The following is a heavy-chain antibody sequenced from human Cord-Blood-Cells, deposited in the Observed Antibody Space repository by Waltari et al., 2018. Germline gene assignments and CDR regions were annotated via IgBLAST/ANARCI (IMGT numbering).Heavy chain of an antibody. CDR1: GYPVTSQE. CDR2: MNPNSGNK. D-gene: IGHD1-26*01. V-gene: IGHV1-8*03. CDR3: ARELGLGYFDL. J-gene: IGHJ2*01. Sequence: QVQLVQSGAEVKKPGASVKVSCNAPGYPVTSQELNWWRQATGQGLEWMGWMNPNSGNKGYAQKFHGRVTITRNTSISTAYMEMSSLRSEDTAVYYCARELGLGYFDLWGRGTLVTVSS.